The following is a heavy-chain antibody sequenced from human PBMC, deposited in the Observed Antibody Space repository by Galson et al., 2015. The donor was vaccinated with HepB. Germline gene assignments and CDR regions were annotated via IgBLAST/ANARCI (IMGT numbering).Heavy chain of an antibody. CDR3: ARSEPRTWHNFDY. CDR1: GFTFSNYA. Sequence: SLRLSCAASGFTFSNYAMHWVRQAPGKGLQWVAFMSSDETNKYYADSVKGRFTISRDKSKNTLYLQMNSLRTEDTAVLYCARSEPRTWHNFDYWGQGTLVTVSA. D-gene: IGHD1-14*01. J-gene: IGHJ4*02. CDR2: MSSDETNK. V-gene: IGHV3-30*04.